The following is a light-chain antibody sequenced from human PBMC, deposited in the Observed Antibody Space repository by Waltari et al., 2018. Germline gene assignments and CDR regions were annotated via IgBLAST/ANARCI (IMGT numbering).Light chain of an antibody. CDR2: DAS. CDR1: QSVSSNY. Sequence: FVLTQSPGTLSLSPAERVTLSCRASQSVSSNYLVWYQQKPGQAPRLLIYDASNRATGIADRFSGSGSGTDFTLTISRLEPEDVAVYYCQQYGRSPWTFGQGTKVEIK. CDR3: QQYGRSPWT. V-gene: IGKV3-20*01. J-gene: IGKJ1*01.